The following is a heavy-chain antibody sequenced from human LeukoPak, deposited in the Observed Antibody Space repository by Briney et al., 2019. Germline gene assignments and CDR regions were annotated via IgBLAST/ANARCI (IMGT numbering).Heavy chain of an antibody. CDR3: ARANDNYSSYYAFDP. V-gene: IGHV1-46*01. J-gene: IGHJ5*02. CDR2: INPSDGIT. Sequence: ASVKVPCKASGYIFATYFIHWVRQAPGQGLEWMAIINPSDGITSYAQNFQGRVTMARDTSTSTVYMELSSLRSEDTAVYYCARANDNYSSYYAFDPWGQGTLVTVSS. CDR1: GYIFATYF. D-gene: IGHD6-6*01.